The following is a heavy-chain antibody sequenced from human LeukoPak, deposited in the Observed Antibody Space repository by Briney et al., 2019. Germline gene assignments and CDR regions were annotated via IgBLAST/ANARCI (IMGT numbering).Heavy chain of an antibody. CDR2: INHSGST. CDR1: GGSFSGYY. Sequence: SETLSLTCAVYGGSFSGYYWSWIRQPPGKGLEWIGEINHSGSTNYNPSLKSRVTISVDTSKNQFSLKLSSVSAADTAVYYCARAYYYYYMDVWGKGTTVTVSS. J-gene: IGHJ6*03. V-gene: IGHV4-34*01. CDR3: ARAYYYYYMDV.